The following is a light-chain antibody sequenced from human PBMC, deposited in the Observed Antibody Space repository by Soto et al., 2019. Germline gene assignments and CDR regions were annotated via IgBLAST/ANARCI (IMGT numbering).Light chain of an antibody. V-gene: IGKV2-30*01. J-gene: IGKJ1*01. Sequence: VVMTQSPLSLPVTLGQPASISCRSSQSLVYSDGNTYLNWFQQRPGQSPRRLIYKVSNRDSGVPDRFSGSGSGTDFTLNISRVEAESVGVSYGMQDTHWVWTLGQGTKVEIK. CDR1: QSLVYSDGNTY. CDR3: MQDTHWVWT. CDR2: KVS.